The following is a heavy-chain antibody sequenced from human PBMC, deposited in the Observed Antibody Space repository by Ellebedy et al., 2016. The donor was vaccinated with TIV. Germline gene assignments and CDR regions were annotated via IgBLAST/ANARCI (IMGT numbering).Heavy chain of an antibody. CDR1: GGSITSSTYY. D-gene: IGHD3-10*01. Sequence: SETLSLTXSVSGGSITSSTYYWGWIRQPPGKGLEWIGSIFYSGTPYYNPSLKSRVTISVDTSETQFSLKVSSVTAADTAVYYCASGQFDDMAVWGQGTTVTVSS. CDR2: IFYSGTP. J-gene: IGHJ6*02. V-gene: IGHV4-39*01. CDR3: ASGQFDDMAV.